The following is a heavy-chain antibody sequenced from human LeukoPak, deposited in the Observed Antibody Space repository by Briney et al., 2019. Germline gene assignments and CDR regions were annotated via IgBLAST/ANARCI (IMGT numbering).Heavy chain of an antibody. J-gene: IGHJ4*02. V-gene: IGHV4-59*01. Sequence: PSETLSVTCTVSGGSISSDYWSWIRQPPGKGLEWIGYIYYSGSTNYNPSLKSRVTISVDTSKNQFSLKLSSVTAADTAVYYCARGYDNGDYGLDYWGQGTLVTVSS. CDR3: ARGYDNGDYGLDY. D-gene: IGHD4-17*01. CDR2: IYYSGST. CDR1: GGSISSDY.